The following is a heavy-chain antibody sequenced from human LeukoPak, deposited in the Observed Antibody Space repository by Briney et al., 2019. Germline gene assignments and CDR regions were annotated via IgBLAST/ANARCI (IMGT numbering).Heavy chain of an antibody. J-gene: IGHJ4*02. CDR3: ARAGYYGSGSYYTSDY. V-gene: IGHV3-48*01. D-gene: IGHD3-10*01. CDR1: GFTFSSYS. CDR2: IRSSSSTM. Sequence: GGSLRLSCAASGFTFSSYSMNWVRQAPGKGLEWVSYIRSSSSTMYYADSVKGRFTISRDNAKNSLYLQMNSLRAEDTVVYYCARAGYYGSGSYYTSDYWGQGTLVTVSS.